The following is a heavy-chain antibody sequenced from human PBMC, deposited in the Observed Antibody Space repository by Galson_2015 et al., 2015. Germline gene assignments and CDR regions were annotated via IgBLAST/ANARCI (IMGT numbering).Heavy chain of an antibody. D-gene: IGHD3-22*01. Sequence: PALVKPTQTLTLTCTFSGFSLSTSGVGVGWIRQPPGKALEWLALIYWDDEKRYSPSLNRRLTITKDTSKNQVVLTMTNMDPVDTATYYCARDGYDSSGYYTNSGNFDYWGQGPRSPSPQ. J-gene: IGHJ4*02. CDR1: GFSLSTSGVG. CDR3: ARDGYDSSGYYTNSGNFDY. V-gene: IGHV2-5*02. CDR2: IYWDDEK.